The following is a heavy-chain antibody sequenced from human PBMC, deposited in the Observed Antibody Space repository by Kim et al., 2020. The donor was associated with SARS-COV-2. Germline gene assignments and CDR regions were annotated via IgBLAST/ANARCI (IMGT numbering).Heavy chain of an antibody. J-gene: IGHJ4*02. V-gene: IGHV3-23*01. D-gene: IGHD4-17*01. CDR1: GFTFTTYT. CDR2: ISGSSGNT. CDR3: AKEWRVTTQATAGDFFDS. Sequence: GGSLRLSCVASGFTFTTYTMNWVRQAPGKGLEWVSGISGSSGNTYYADSVKGRFTISRDNSKNTLYLQMNSLRVEDTAVYYCAKEWRVTTQATAGDFFDSWGQGTMVTVSS.